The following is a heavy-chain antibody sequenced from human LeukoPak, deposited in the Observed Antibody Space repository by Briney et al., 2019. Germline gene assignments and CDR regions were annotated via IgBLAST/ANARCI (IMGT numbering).Heavy chain of an antibody. Sequence: PGGSLRLSCAASGFTFSSYAMNWVRQAPGKGLEWVSAISGSGGSTYYADSVKGRFTISRDNSKNTLYLQMNSLRAEDTALYYCAKGHTTRHTVDRWFDPWGQGTLVTVSS. D-gene: IGHD2/OR15-2a*01. CDR3: AKGHTTRHTVDRWFDP. CDR2: ISGSGGST. J-gene: IGHJ5*02. V-gene: IGHV3-23*01. CDR1: GFTFSSYA.